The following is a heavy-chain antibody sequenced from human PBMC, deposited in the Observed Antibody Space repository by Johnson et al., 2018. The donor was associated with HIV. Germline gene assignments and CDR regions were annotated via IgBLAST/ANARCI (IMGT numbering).Heavy chain of an antibody. V-gene: IGHV3-23*01. J-gene: IGHJ3*02. D-gene: IGHD5-24*01. Sequence: SWVRQAPGKGLAWVSAISGSGGSTYYADSVKGRFTISRDNSKNSLYLQMNSLRAEDTAVYYCSRQGWLQLARAFDIWGQGTMVTVSS. CDR3: SRQGWLQLARAFDI. CDR2: ISGSGGST.